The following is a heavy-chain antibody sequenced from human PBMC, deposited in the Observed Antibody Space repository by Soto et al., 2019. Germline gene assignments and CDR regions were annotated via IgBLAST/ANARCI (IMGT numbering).Heavy chain of an antibody. J-gene: IGHJ4*02. CDR2: VNPNNGNT. CDR3: ARVPFVNFGDSVPFDY. V-gene: IGHV1-8*01. CDR1: GFTFTSYD. D-gene: IGHD4-17*01. Sequence: VQLLQSGAEVKKPGASVKVSCKTSGFTFTSYDINWVRQAPGQGLEWLGWVNPNNGNTDYAQKFQGRVPMTRNTSITTAYMELSSLRSEDTAVYYCARVPFVNFGDSVPFDYWGQGTLVTVSS.